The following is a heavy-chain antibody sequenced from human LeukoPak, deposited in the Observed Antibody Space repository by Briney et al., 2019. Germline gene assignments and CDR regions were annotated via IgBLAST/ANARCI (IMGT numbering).Heavy chain of an antibody. D-gene: IGHD5-18*01. Sequence: PGRSLRLSCTASGFNFGIYGMHWVRQAPGKGLEWVAVMWDDGTNEYYVESVKGRFTISRDNGKRTLYLQMNSLRVEDTAVYYCARDRGYTYGFPSDYWGQGTLVTVSS. CDR2: MWDDGTNE. CDR1: GFNFGIYG. J-gene: IGHJ4*02. CDR3: ARDRGYTYGFPSDY. V-gene: IGHV3-33*01.